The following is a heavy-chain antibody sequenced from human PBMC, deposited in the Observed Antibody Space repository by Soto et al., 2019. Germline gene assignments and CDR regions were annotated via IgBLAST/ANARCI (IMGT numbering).Heavy chain of an antibody. J-gene: IGHJ4*02. V-gene: IGHV6-1*01. D-gene: IGHD6-13*01. Sequence: SQTRSLTCAISGDSVSSNSAAWNWIRQSPSRGLEWLGRTYYRSKWYNDYAVSVKSRITINPDTSKNQFSLQLNSVTPEDTAVYYCAREVLPGSVYAGKSSSSWYAYYFDYLGQGTLLTVFS. CDR2: TYYRSKWYN. CDR1: GDSVSSNSAA. CDR3: AREVLPGSVYAGKSSSSWYAYYFDY.